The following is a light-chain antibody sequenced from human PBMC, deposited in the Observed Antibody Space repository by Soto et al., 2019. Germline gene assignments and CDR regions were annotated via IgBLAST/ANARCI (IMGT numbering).Light chain of an antibody. CDR1: QSVDIN. J-gene: IGKJ1*01. CDR3: QQYNNWPPWT. V-gene: IGKV3-15*01. CDR2: GAS. Sequence: EIVLTKAPAALSVSPGDRVTLSCRASQSVDINLAWYQQRPGQAPRLLVYGASTKATDMPGRFSGSGSETEFTLTISSLQSEDYAIYYCQQYNNWPPWTFGQGTKVDIK.